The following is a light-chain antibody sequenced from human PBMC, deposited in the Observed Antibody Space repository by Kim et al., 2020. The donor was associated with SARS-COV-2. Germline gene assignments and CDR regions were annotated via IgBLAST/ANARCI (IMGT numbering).Light chain of an antibody. V-gene: IGKV3-20*01. CDR2: GTS. Sequence: SPGESATLSCRASQSVSSNYLAWYQQKPGQAPRLLIHGTSTRATGIPGRFSGSGAGTDFTLTISRLQAEDFATYHCQQYDSTPWTFGQGTKVDIK. J-gene: IGKJ1*01. CDR3: QQYDSTPWT. CDR1: QSVSSNY.